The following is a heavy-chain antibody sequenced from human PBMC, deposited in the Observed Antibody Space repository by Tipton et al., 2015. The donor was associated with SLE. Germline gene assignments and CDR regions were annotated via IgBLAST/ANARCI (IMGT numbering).Heavy chain of an antibody. D-gene: IGHD2-21*01. Sequence: TLSLTCIVSGGSINDYYWSWIRQPAGKGPEWIGRIYTGGRTIHNPSLNSRVTMSLDTSKSQFSLKLTSVTAADTAVYYCARDWGGEALDFWGQGTLVTVSS. J-gene: IGHJ4*02. CDR2: IYTGGRT. V-gene: IGHV4-4*07. CDR3: ARDWGGEALDF. CDR1: GGSINDYY.